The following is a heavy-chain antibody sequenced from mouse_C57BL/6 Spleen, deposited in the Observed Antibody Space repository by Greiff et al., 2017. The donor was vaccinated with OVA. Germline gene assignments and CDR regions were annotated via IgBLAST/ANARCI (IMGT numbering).Heavy chain of an antibody. CDR2: FYPGSGSI. Sequence: VKLVESGAELVKPGASVKLSCKASGYTFTEYTIHWVKQRSGQGLEWIGWFYPGSGSIKYNEKFKDKATLTADKSSSTVYMELSRLTSEDSAVYFCARHGYYYGSSYRYFDVWGTGTTVTVSS. J-gene: IGHJ1*03. V-gene: IGHV1-62-2*01. CDR3: ARHGYYYGSSYRYFDV. D-gene: IGHD1-1*01. CDR1: GYTFTEYT.